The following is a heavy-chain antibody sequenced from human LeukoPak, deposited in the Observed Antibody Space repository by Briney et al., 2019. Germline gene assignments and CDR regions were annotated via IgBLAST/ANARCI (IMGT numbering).Heavy chain of an antibody. V-gene: IGHV1-69*01. CDR3: ARILVGGWGDFDY. CDR1: GGTFSSYA. J-gene: IGHJ4*02. Sequence: ASVKVSCKASGGTFSSYAISWVRQPPGQGLEWMGGIIPIFGTANYAQKFQGRVTITADESTNTAYMELSSLRSEDTAVYYCARILVGGWGDFDYWGQGTLVAVSS. D-gene: IGHD6-19*01. CDR2: IIPIFGTA.